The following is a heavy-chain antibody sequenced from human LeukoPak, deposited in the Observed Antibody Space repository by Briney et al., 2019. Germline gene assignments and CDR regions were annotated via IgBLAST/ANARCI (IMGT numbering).Heavy chain of an antibody. CDR2: IYSGGST. CDR3: ARAGVVAANDY. D-gene: IGHD2-15*01. Sequence: GGSLRLSCAASGFTVSSNYMSWVRQAPGKGLEWVSVIYSGGSTYYADSVKGRFTISRDNSKNTLYLQMNSLRAEDTAVYYCARAGVVAANDYWGQGTLVTVSS. CDR1: GFTVSSNY. J-gene: IGHJ4*02. V-gene: IGHV3-53*01.